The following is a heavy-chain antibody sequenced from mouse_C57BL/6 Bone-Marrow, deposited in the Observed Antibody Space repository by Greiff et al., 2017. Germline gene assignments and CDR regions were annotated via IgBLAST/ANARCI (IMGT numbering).Heavy chain of an antibody. CDR1: GYTFTSYG. Sequence: LQESGAELVRPGASVKLSCKASGYTFTSYGIRWVKQRPGQGLEWIGEIYPRSGNTYYNEKFKGKATLTADKSSSTAYMELRSLTSEDSAVYFCARSLYGSSVSWFAYWGQGTLVTVSA. V-gene: IGHV1-81*01. CDR3: ARSLYGSSVSWFAY. D-gene: IGHD1-1*01. J-gene: IGHJ3*01. CDR2: IYPRSGNT.